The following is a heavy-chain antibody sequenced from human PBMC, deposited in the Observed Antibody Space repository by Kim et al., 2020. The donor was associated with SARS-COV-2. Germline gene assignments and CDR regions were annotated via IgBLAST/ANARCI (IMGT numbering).Heavy chain of an antibody. CDR3: ARGQGWFGELLNYYYYYYGMDV. D-gene: IGHD3-10*01. V-gene: IGHV4-61*01. J-gene: IGHJ6*02. Sequence: SETLSLTCTVSGGSVSSGSYYWSWIRQPPGKGLEWIGYIYYSGSTNYNPSLKSRVTISVDTSKNQFSLKLSSVTAADTVVYYCARGQGWFGELLNYYYYYYGMDVWGQGTTVTVSS. CDR2: IYYSGST. CDR1: GGSVSSGSYY.